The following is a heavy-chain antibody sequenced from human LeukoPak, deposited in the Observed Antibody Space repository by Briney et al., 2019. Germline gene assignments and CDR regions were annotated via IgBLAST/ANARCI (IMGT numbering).Heavy chain of an antibody. CDR2: IYPGDSDT. V-gene: IGHV5-51*01. D-gene: IGHD3-22*01. J-gene: IGHJ4*02. Sequence: GESLQISCQGSGYSFTSYWIGWVRQMPGKGLEWMGIIYPGDSDTRYSPSFQGQVTISADKSISTAYLQWSSLKASDTAMYYCARLYYYDSSGYAPFGYWGQGTLVTVSS. CDR3: ARLYYYDSSGYAPFGY. CDR1: GYSFTSYW.